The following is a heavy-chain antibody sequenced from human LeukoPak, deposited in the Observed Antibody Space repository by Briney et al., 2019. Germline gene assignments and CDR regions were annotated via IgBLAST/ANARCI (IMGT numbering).Heavy chain of an antibody. CDR1: GFPFSSYE. V-gene: IGHV3-48*03. Sequence: PGGSLRLSCAASGFPFSSYEMNWVRQAPGKGLEWVSYISSSGNAIYYADSVKGRFTISRDNSKNTLYLQMNSLRAEDTAVYYCAKDRHMITFGGVIVSGFDIWGQGTMVTISS. J-gene: IGHJ3*02. CDR2: ISSSGNAI. D-gene: IGHD3-16*02. CDR3: AKDRHMITFGGVIVSGFDI.